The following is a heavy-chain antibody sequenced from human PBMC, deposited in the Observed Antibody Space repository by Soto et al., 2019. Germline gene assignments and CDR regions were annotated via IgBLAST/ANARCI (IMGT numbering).Heavy chain of an antibody. J-gene: IGHJ4*02. D-gene: IGHD3-3*01. CDR2: IYYSGST. Sequence: QLQLQESGPGLVKPSETLSLTCTVSGGSISSSSYYWGWIRQPPGKGLEWIGSIYYSGSTYYNPSLKSRVTISVDTSKNQFSLKLSSVTAADTAVYYCARMEVRFLGPFDYWGQGTLVTVSS. CDR1: GGSISSSSYY. V-gene: IGHV4-39*01. CDR3: ARMEVRFLGPFDY.